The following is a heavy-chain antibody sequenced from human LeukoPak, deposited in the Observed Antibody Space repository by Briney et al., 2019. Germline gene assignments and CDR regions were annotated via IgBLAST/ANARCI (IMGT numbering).Heavy chain of an antibody. J-gene: IGHJ5*02. CDR2: INPTSGET. CDR3: ARGVGDWPVWRFDP. Sequence: GASVKVSCKASGYTFGDYSIHWVRQATGQGLEWMAWINPTSGETKIAQRFQGWVTMTTDTSITTASMELSRLKPDDTAVYYCARGVGDWPVWRFDPWGQGTLVTVSS. V-gene: IGHV1-2*04. D-gene: IGHD2-21*02. CDR1: GYTFGDYS.